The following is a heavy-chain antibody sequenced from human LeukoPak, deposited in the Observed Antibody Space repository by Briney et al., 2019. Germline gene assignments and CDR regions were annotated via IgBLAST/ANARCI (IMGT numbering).Heavy chain of an antibody. J-gene: IGHJ4*02. Sequence: GGSLRLSCAASGFTFSSYGMHWVRQAPGRGLEWVAFIRYDGSNKYYADSVKGRFTISRDNSKNTLYLQMNSLRAEDTAVYYCAKDGFIGWYAMGFDYWGQGTLVTVSS. CDR3: AKDGFIGWYAMGFDY. CDR1: GFTFSSYG. CDR2: IRYDGSNK. D-gene: IGHD6-19*01. V-gene: IGHV3-30*02.